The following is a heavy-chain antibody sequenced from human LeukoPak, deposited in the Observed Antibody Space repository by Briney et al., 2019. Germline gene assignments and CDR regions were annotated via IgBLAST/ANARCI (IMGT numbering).Heavy chain of an antibody. D-gene: IGHD4-17*01. CDR2: IYYSGST. J-gene: IGHJ4*02. CDR3: ARGGDYGDLDY. V-gene: IGHV4-30-4*01. Sequence: PSETLSLTCTVSGGSISRGDYYWSWIRQPPGKGLEWIGYIYYSGSTYYNPSLKSRVTISVDTSKNQFSLKLSSVTAADTAVYYCARGGDYGDLDYWGQGTLVTVSS. CDR1: GGSISRGDYY.